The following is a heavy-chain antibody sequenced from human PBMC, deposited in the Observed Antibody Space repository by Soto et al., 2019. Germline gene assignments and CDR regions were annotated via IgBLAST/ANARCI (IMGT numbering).Heavy chain of an antibody. V-gene: IGHV3-33*01. Sequence: PGGSLRLSCAASGFTFSSYGMHWVRQAPGKGLEWVAVIWYDGSNKYYADSVKGRFTISRDNSKNTLYLQMNSLRAEDTAVYYCASSGYSSSWPTFDYWGQGTLVTVSS. CDR1: GFTFSSYG. CDR3: ASSGYSSSWPTFDY. CDR2: IWYDGSNK. D-gene: IGHD6-13*01. J-gene: IGHJ4*02.